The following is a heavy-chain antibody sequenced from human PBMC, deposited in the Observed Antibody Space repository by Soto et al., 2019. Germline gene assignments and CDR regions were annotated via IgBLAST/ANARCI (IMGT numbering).Heavy chain of an antibody. D-gene: IGHD3-9*01. J-gene: IGHJ3*02. CDR1: GGTFSSYA. CDR2: IIPIFGTA. CDR3: ARGRYFDWPLKSDAFDI. Sequence: SVKVSCKASGGTFSSYAISWVRQAPGQGLEWMGGIIPIFGTANYAQKFQGRVTITADESTSTAYMELSSLRSEDTAVYYCARGRYFDWPLKSDAFDIWGQGTMVTVSS. V-gene: IGHV1-69*13.